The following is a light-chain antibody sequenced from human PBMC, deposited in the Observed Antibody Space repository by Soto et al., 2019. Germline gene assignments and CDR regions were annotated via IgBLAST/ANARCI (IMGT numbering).Light chain of an antibody. J-gene: IGKJ4*01. V-gene: IGKV3-15*01. CDR1: QSVSSN. CDR2: GAS. Sequence: EIVMTQSPATLSVSPGERATLSCRASQSVSSNLAWYQQKPGQAPRLLIYGASTWDTGIPARFSGSGSGTDFTLTISSLQSEDFATYYCQKYNGGPLTFGGGTKVEIK. CDR3: QKYNGGPLT.